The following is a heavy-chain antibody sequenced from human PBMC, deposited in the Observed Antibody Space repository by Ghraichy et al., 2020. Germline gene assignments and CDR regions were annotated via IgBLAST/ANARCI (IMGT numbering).Heavy chain of an antibody. CDR3: AKYGYGVYAQTPFDY. J-gene: IGHJ4*02. CDR2: ISGSGGST. V-gene: IGHV3-23*01. Sequence: GGSLRLSCAASGFTFSSYAMSWVRQAPGKGLEWVSAISGSGGSTYYADSVKGRFTISRDNSKNTLYLQMNSLRAEDTAVYYCAKYGYGVYAQTPFDYWGQGTLVTVSS. D-gene: IGHD5/OR15-5a*01. CDR1: GFTFSSYA.